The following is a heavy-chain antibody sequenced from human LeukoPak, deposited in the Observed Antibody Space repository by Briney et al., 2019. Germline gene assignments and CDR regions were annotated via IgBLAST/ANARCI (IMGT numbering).Heavy chain of an antibody. CDR3: ARGSLPLGVVVPAAYFDY. Sequence: PSQTLSLTCTVSGGSISSGDYYWSWIRQPPGKGLEWIGYIYYSGSTYYNPSLKSRVTISVDTSKNQFSLKLSSVTAADTAVYYCARGSLPLGVVVPAAYFDYWGQGTLVTVSS. J-gene: IGHJ4*02. CDR1: GGSISSGDYY. D-gene: IGHD2-2*01. CDR2: IYYSGST. V-gene: IGHV4-30-4*08.